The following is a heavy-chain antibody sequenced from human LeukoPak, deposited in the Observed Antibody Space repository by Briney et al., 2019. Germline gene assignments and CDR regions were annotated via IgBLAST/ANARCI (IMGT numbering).Heavy chain of an antibody. CDR2: IYYSGST. J-gene: IGHJ6*03. D-gene: IGHD3-3*01. V-gene: IGHV4-59*01. CDR1: GHSLKRCF. CDR3: STVSGLQHSAYFDYYTFV. Sequence: PSETLSLTHCVSGHSLKRCFLRWLGQPPGKGLEWIGYIYYSGSTNYNPSLKSRVTMSVDTSRNQSARKLSSGSACGLRVEEWSTVSGLQHSAYFDYYTFVWGNGTTVTVSS.